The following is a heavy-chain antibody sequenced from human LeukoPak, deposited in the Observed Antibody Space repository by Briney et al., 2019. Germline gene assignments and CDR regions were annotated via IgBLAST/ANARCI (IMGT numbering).Heavy chain of an antibody. J-gene: IGHJ4*02. CDR3: ARGAGYNYPYYFDY. CDR1: GFTVSSNY. V-gene: IGHV3-53*01. CDR2: IYGGGNI. D-gene: IGHD5-24*01. Sequence: GGSLRLSCAAPGFTVSSNYMNWVRQAPGKGLEWVSVIYGGGNIYYADSVKGRFTISRDNSKNTLYLQMNSLRAEDTAVYYCARGAGYNYPYYFDYWGQGTLVTVSS.